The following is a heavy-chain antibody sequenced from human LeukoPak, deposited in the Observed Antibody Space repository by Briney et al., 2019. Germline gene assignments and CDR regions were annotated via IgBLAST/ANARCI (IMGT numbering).Heavy chain of an antibody. J-gene: IGHJ4*02. V-gene: IGHV3-66*01. D-gene: IGHD3-22*01. CDR2: IYSGGST. CDR1: GFTVSSNY. Sequence: GGSLRLSCAASGFTVSSNYMSWVRQAPGKGLEWVSVIYSGGSTYYADSVKGRFTISRDNSKNTLYLQMNSLRAEDTAVYYCARDFAYYDSSGYYHTSDYWGQGTLVTVSS. CDR3: ARDFAYYDSSGYYHTSDY.